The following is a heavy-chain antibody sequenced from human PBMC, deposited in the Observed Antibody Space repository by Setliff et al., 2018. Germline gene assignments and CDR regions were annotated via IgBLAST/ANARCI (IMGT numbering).Heavy chain of an antibody. Sequence: ASVKVSCKASGYTFRNYAFAWVRQAPGQGLEWVGWISVYNGDTNYAQKFQGRVTLTRDTSIRTTYMELATLRSDDTAVYYCARARHFGMDVWGQGTTVTVSS. V-gene: IGHV1-18*01. CDR2: ISVYNGDT. CDR3: ARARHFGMDV. J-gene: IGHJ6*02. CDR1: GYTFRNYA.